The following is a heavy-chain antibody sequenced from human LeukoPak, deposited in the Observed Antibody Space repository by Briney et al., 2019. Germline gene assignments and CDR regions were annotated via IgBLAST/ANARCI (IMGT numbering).Heavy chain of an antibody. D-gene: IGHD1-26*01. V-gene: IGHV4-34*01. J-gene: IGHJ4*02. Sequence: SETLSLACAVYGGSFSGYYWSWNRQPPGKGLEWIGEINTSGSTNYNPSLKSRVTISVDTSKNQFSLKLSSVTAADTAVYYCARGSGSYMNYWGQGTLVTVSS. CDR1: GGSFSGYY. CDR2: INTSGST. CDR3: ARGSGSYMNY.